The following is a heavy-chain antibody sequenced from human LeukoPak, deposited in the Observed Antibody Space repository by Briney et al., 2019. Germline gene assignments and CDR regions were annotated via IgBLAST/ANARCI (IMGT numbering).Heavy chain of an antibody. CDR1: GFTFNNYA. CDR2: ISKSGGST. CDR3: AKEEEYYFDY. V-gene: IGHV3-23*01. Sequence: GGSLRLSCAASGFTFNNYAMSWVRQAPGKGLEWVSGISKSGGSTYYADSVKGRFTISRDNSKNTLYLQMNSLRAEDTAVYYCAKEEEYYFDYWGQGALVTVSS. J-gene: IGHJ4*02.